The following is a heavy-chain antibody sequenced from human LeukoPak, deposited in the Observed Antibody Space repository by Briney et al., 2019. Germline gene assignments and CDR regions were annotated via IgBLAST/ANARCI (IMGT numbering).Heavy chain of an antibody. CDR1: GFTFSSYS. CDR2: ITRPGTTT. CDR3: AKVGGYFDSYDAFDI. J-gene: IGHJ3*02. Sequence: GGSLRLSCAASGFTFSSYSMNWVRQAPGKGLEWVSHITRPGTTTYYAESVRGRFTISRDNAKNSLYLQMKSLRAEDTAVYYCAKVGGYFDSYDAFDIWGQGTMVTVSS. V-gene: IGHV3-48*04. D-gene: IGHD3-9*01.